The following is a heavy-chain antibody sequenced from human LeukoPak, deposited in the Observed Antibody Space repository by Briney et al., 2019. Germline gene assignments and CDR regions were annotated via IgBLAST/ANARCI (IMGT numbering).Heavy chain of an antibody. CDR3: ARDRSSSRFDY. Sequence: GASVKVSCKASGGTFSSYTISWVRQAPGQGLEWMGRIIPILGIASYAQKFQGRVTITADNSTSTAYLELSTLRSDHTAVYYCARDRSSSRFDYWGQGTLVTVSS. D-gene: IGHD6-6*01. V-gene: IGHV1-69*04. CDR1: GGTFSSYT. CDR2: IIPILGIA. J-gene: IGHJ4*02.